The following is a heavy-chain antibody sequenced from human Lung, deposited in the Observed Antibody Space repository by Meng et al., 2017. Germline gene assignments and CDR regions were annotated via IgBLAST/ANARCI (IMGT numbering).Heavy chain of an antibody. CDR3: ATGAAAADH. D-gene: IGHD6-13*01. J-gene: IGHJ4*02. V-gene: IGHV3-15*01. CDR1: GFSFTDAW. Sequence: EGERVVSGGGSVKPGGSLRLSCVASGFSFTDAWMSWVRQAPGKGLEWVGRIKSNSDGGTTDYAAPVKGRFTISRDDSKNTLYLQMNSLITEDTAVYFCATGAAAADHWGQGTLVTVSS. CDR2: IKSNSDGGTT.